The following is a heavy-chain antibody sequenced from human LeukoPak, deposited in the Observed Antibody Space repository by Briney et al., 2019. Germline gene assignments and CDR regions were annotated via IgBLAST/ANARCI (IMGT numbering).Heavy chain of an antibody. J-gene: IGHJ4*02. Sequence: GASVKVSCKASGYTFTGYYMHWVRQAPGQGLEWMGRINPNSGGTNYAQKFQGRVTMTRDTSISTAYMELSRLRSDDTAVYYCARGRLYYGGNEDDYWGQGTLVTVSS. D-gene: IGHD4-23*01. CDR2: INPNSGGT. CDR3: ARGRLYYGGNEDDY. V-gene: IGHV1-2*06. CDR1: GYTFTGYY.